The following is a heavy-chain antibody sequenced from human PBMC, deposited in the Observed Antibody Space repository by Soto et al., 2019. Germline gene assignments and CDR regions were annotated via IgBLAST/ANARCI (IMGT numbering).Heavy chain of an antibody. Sequence: SETLSLTCAVYGGSFSGYYWSWIRQPPGKGLEWIGEINHSGSTNYNPSLKSRVTISVDTSKNQFSLKLSSVTAADTAVYYCARAAEVALQGVYFVYWGQGTLVTVSS. CDR3: ARAAEVALQGVYFVY. J-gene: IGHJ4*02. CDR1: GGSFSGYY. CDR2: INHSGST. D-gene: IGHD5-12*01. V-gene: IGHV4-34*01.